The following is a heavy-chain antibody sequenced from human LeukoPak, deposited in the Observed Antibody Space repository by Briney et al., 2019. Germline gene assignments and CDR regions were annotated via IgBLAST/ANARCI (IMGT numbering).Heavy chain of an antibody. J-gene: IGHJ5*02. D-gene: IGHD1-1*01. CDR1: GGSISSYY. Sequence: SETLSLTCTVSGGSISSYYWSWIRQPPGKGLEWIGYISYSGSTDYNPSLKSRVSISVDTSKSQFSLKLSSVTAADTALYYCARGLTGRSWFDPWGQGTLVTVSS. V-gene: IGHV4-59*01. CDR2: ISYSGST. CDR3: ARGLTGRSWFDP.